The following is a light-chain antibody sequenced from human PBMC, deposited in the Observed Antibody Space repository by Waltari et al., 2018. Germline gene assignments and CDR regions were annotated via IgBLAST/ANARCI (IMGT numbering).Light chain of an antibody. J-gene: IGKJ1*01. Sequence: EIVLTQSPGTLSLSVGERATVSCRASESVSRPLAWYQQKPGQAPRLLIYGASTRATGIPDRFSGSGSGTDFSLTISRLEPDDFAVYYCQHYLRLPVTFGQGTAVEI. CDR2: GAS. CDR3: QHYLRLPVT. CDR1: ESVSRP. V-gene: IGKV3-20*01.